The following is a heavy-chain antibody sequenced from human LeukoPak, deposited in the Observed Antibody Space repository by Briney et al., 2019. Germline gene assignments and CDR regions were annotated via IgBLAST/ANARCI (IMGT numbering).Heavy chain of an antibody. Sequence: PGGSLRLSCAAAGFTFSSDAMSWVRQAPGKGLEGVSAISGSGGSTYYSDSVKGRFAISRDNSKNTLYLQMNSLRAEDTAVYYCAKAYYYYYMDVWGKGTTVTVSS. CDR1: GFTFSSDA. V-gene: IGHV3-23*01. J-gene: IGHJ6*03. CDR3: AKAYYYYYMDV. CDR2: ISGSGGST.